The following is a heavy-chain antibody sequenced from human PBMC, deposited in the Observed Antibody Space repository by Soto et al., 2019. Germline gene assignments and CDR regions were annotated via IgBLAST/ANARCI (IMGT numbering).Heavy chain of an antibody. CDR1: GGSMSSYY. V-gene: IGHV4-59*01. CDR3: AGSIAVRPTPGVYYYYYGMDV. CDR2: IYYSGST. D-gene: IGHD6-6*01. J-gene: IGHJ6*02. Sequence: PSETLSLTCTVSGGSMSSYYWTWLRQSPGRGLEWIGYIYYSGSTNYNPSLKSRVTISVDTSKNQFSLKLSSVTAADTAVYYCAGSIAVRPTPGVYYYYYGMDVWGQGTTVTVSS.